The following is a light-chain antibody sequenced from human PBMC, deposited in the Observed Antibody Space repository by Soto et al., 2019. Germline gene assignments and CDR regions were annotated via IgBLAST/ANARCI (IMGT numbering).Light chain of an antibody. CDR1: QSLVYRDGNTS. CDR2: KVS. Sequence: VVMTRSPLSLPVTLGQPASISYRSSQSLVYRDGNTSLNLFQERPGHSPRRLIYKVSHRDSGVPDRFSGSGSGNDFTLKINRVEAEDVGIYHCVQDTHLPPFGGGTKVKI. J-gene: IGKJ4*01. V-gene: IGKV2-30*01. CDR3: VQDTHLPP.